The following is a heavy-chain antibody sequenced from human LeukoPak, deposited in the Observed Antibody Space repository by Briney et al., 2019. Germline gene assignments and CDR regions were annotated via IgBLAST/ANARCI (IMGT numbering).Heavy chain of an antibody. Sequence: SETLSLTCSVSGGFIRSYYCSWIRQPPGKGLGWIGYIYYSGRPNYNPSLKSRVNISVDTTKNQFSLKLSSVTAADTAVYYCARDSAEYSSSPDAFDIWGQGTMVTVSS. CDR2: IYYSGRP. V-gene: IGHV4-59*01. CDR3: ARDSAEYSSSPDAFDI. D-gene: IGHD6-6*01. J-gene: IGHJ3*02. CDR1: GGFIRSYY.